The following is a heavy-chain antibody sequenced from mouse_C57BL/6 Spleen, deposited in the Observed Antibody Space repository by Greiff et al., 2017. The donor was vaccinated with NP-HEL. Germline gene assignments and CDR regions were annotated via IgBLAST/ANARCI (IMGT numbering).Heavy chain of an antibody. D-gene: IGHD1-1*02. CDR2: IDPENGDT. Sequence: EVKLMESGAELVRPGASVKLSCTASGFNIKDDYMHWVKQRPEQGLEWIGWIDPENGDTEYASKFQGKATITADTSSNTAYLQLSSLTSEDTAVYYCTTRYGYAMDYWGQGTSVTVSS. CDR3: TTRYGYAMDY. J-gene: IGHJ4*01. V-gene: IGHV14-4*01. CDR1: GFNIKDDY.